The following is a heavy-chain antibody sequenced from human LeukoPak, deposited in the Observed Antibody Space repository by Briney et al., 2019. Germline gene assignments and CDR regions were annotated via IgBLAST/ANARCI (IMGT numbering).Heavy chain of an antibody. CDR3: ARSGGWVPAAPRGY. CDR1: GYTFTSYG. CDR2: ISAYNGNT. J-gene: IGHJ4*02. D-gene: IGHD2-2*01. Sequence: VASVKVSCKASGYTFTSYGISWVRQAPGQGLEWMGWISAYNGNTNYAQKLQGRVTMTTDTSTSTAYMELRSLRSDATAVYYCARSGGWVPAAPRGYWGQGTLVTVSS. V-gene: IGHV1-18*01.